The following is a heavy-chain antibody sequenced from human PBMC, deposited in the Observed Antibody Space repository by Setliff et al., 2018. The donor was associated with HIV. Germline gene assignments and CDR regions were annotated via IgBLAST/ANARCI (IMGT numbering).Heavy chain of an antibody. J-gene: IGHJ2*01. D-gene: IGHD3-3*01. CDR3: AREGARITIFGVVTALWYFDL. CDR2: IDHSGST. V-gene: IGHV4-34*01. Sequence: SETLSLTCAVYGGSFTGYYRSWIRQPPGKGLEWIGEIDHSGSTNYNPSLKSRVTISLDTSKNQFSLKLSSVTAADTAVYYCAREGARITIFGVVTALWYFDLWGRGTLVTVSS. CDR1: GGSFTGYY.